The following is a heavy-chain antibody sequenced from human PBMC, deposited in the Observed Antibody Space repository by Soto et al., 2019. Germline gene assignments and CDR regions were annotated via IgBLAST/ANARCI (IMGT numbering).Heavy chain of an antibody. Sequence: QTLSLTCAISGDSVSSNSGAWNWIRQSPSRGLEWLGRTYYRSKWYDDYAVSVKSRITINPDTSKNQFSLQLNAVTPEDTAVYYCARELKNWFDPRGQGTLVTVSS. CDR2: TYYRSKWYD. V-gene: IGHV6-1*01. CDR3: ARELKNWFDP. CDR1: GDSVSSNSGA. J-gene: IGHJ5*02.